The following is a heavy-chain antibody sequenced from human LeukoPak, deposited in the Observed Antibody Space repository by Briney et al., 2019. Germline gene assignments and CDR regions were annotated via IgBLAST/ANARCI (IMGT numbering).Heavy chain of an antibody. CDR2: IQYSGSKK. CDR1: GFTFSNYD. J-gene: IGHJ5*01. D-gene: IGHD2-21*01. Sequence: GGSLRLSCAASGFTFSNYDMHWVRQAPGKGLEWVAFIQYSGSKKYYVDSVEGRFTISRDNSKNTLYVQMNSLRTEDTALYYCVKDPRDTYGTNWFVSWGQGTLLIVSS. CDR3: VKDPRDTYGTNWFVS. V-gene: IGHV3-30*02.